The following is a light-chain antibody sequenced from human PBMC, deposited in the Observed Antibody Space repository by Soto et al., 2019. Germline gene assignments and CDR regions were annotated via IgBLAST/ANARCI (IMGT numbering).Light chain of an antibody. V-gene: IGKV1-5*03. Sequence: DIQMTQSPATLSASVGDRVTITCRASQSISRWLAWSQQKPGKAPDLQIYQASSLLRGVPSRFSGSGPGTELPLSISSQQRDDFSTYYCQQHTSYPWTVGEGTKVEIK. CDR2: QAS. CDR1: QSISRW. J-gene: IGKJ1*01. CDR3: QQHTSYPWT.